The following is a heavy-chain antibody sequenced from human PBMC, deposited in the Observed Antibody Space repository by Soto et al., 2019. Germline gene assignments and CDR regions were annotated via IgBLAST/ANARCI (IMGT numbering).Heavy chain of an antibody. Sequence: QVQLVQSGTEVKKPGASVKLSCTASGYTFTSYTIHWVRQAPGQMLEWMGWMNAGNGNTKYSQKFQGRVRITRDTSVSTGYMELSFLRSEDTAVYYCAGDGITSMDAWGKGTTVTVSS. CDR2: MNAGNGNT. V-gene: IGHV1-3*01. CDR1: GYTFTSYT. CDR3: AGDGITSMDA. J-gene: IGHJ6*03. D-gene: IGHD1-20*01.